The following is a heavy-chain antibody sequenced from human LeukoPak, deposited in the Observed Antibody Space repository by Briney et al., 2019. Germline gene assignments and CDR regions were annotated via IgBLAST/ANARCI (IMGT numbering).Heavy chain of an antibody. CDR3: AREFSSYSSSWYGGYYFDY. D-gene: IGHD6-13*01. Sequence: SVKVSCKASGGTFSSYAISWVRQAPGQGLEWMGGNIPIFGTANYAQKFQGRVTITTDESTSTAYMELGSLRSEDTAVYYCAREFSSYSSSWYGGYYFDYWGQGTLVTVSS. J-gene: IGHJ4*02. CDR1: GGTFSSYA. CDR2: NIPIFGTA. V-gene: IGHV1-69*05.